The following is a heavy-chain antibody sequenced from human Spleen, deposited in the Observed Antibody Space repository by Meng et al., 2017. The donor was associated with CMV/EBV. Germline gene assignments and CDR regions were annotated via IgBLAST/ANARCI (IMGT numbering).Heavy chain of an antibody. J-gene: IGHJ6*02. CDR1: GFIFDSYA. V-gene: IGHV3-9*01. Sequence: GGSLRLSCAASGFIFDSYAMHWVRQVPGKGLEWVAGINWNGGNIGYADSVKGRFTISRDNSKNTVYLQMNSLRAEDTAVYYCATRPATIRHYYYGMDVWAQGTTVTISS. CDR3: ATRPATIRHYYYGMDV. D-gene: IGHD5-24*01. CDR2: INWNGGNI.